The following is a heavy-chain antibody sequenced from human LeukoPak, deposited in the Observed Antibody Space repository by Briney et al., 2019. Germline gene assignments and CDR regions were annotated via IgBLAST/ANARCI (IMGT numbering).Heavy chain of an antibody. J-gene: IGHJ3*02. CDR1: GYTFTSYG. CDR2: ISAYNGNT. CDR3: ARDKDYFDSGGAFDI. V-gene: IGHV1-18*01. D-gene: IGHD3-22*01. Sequence: ASVKVSCEASGYTFTSYGISWVRQAPGQGLEWMGWISAYNGNTNYAQKLQGRVTMTTDTSTSTAYMELRSLRSDDTAVYYCARDKDYFDSGGAFDIWGQGTMVTVSS.